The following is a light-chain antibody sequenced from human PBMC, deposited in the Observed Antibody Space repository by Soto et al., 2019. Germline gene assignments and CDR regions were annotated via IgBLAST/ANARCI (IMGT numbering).Light chain of an antibody. CDR2: GAS. J-gene: IGKJ1*01. CDR1: QSVSSRH. V-gene: IGKV3-20*01. Sequence: EIVLTQSPGTLSLSPGERATLSCRASQSVSSRHLAWYQHKPGQAPRLLIYGASSRATGIPDRFSGSGSGADFTLTISRLEPEDFAVYYCQQYGSSRGTFGQGTKVEIK. CDR3: QQYGSSRGT.